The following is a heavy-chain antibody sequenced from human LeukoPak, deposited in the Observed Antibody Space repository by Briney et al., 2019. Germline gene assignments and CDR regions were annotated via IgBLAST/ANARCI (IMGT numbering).Heavy chain of an antibody. CDR2: IIPIFGTA. J-gene: IGHJ4*02. CDR3: ARVRAGDRGLYYFDY. CDR1: GGTFSSYA. D-gene: IGHD7-27*01. Sequence: GASVKVSCKASGGTFSSYAISGVRQAPGQGLEWMGGIIPIFGTANYAQKFQGRVAITTDESTSTAYMELSSQRSEDTAVYYCARVRAGDRGLYYFDYWGQGTLVTVSS. V-gene: IGHV1-69*05.